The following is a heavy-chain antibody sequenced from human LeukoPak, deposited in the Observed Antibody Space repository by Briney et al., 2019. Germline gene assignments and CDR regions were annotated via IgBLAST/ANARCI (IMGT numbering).Heavy chain of an antibody. V-gene: IGHV1-18*01. D-gene: IGHD2-21*02. CDR1: GYTFISYG. J-gene: IGHJ2*01. CDR2: ISGYNGNT. Sequence: ASVKVSCKASGYTFISYGISWVLQAPGQGLEWMGWISGYNGNTNYAQNLQGRVTITTDTSTSTAYMELRSLRSDDTAVYYCARGLGVVTAQSEQPKPRYFDLWGRGTQVTVSS. CDR3: ARGLGVVTAQSEQPKPRYFDL.